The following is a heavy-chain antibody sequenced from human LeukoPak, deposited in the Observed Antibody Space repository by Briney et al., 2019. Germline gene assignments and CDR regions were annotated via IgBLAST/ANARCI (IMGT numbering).Heavy chain of an antibody. J-gene: IGHJ4*02. D-gene: IGHD1-1*01. V-gene: IGHV1-2*02. CDR3: ARGHNWNDIDY. CDR1: GYTFTSYY. CDR2: INPNSGGT. Sequence: RASVKVSCKASGYTFTSYYMHWVRQAPGQGLEWMGWINPNSGGTNYAQKFQDRVTMTRDTSINTAYMEVSRLRSDDTAVYYCARGHNWNDIDYWGQGTLVTVSS.